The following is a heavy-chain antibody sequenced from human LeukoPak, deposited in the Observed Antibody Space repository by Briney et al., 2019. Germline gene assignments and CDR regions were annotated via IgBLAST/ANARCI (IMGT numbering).Heavy chain of an antibody. CDR3: ARDLKRGYSSGRYSWGTGSSNDY. V-gene: IGHV1-18*01. D-gene: IGHD6-19*01. Sequence: ASVKVSCKASGYTFTTYGINWVRQAPGQGLEWMGWISGYNGNTNYAQKLQGRITMTTDTSTSTAYMELRSLRSDDTAVYYCARDLKRGYSSGRYSWGTGSSNDYWGQGTLVTVSS. CDR2: ISGYNGNT. J-gene: IGHJ4*02. CDR1: GYTFTTYG.